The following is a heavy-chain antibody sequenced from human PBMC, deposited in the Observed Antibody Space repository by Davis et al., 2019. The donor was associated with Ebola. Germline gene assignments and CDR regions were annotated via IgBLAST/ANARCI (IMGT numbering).Heavy chain of an antibody. D-gene: IGHD3-9*01. CDR2: MNPNSGNT. CDR3: ARDSFILTGYHRGYFDY. CDR1: GDTFNTYS. Sequence: AASVKVSCKSSGDTFNTYSISWIRQAPGQGLEWMGWMNPNSGNTGYAQKFQGRITMTRNISISTAYMELNSLRSEDTAVYYCARDSFILTGYHRGYFDYWGQGTLVTVSS. J-gene: IGHJ4*02. V-gene: IGHV1-8*02.